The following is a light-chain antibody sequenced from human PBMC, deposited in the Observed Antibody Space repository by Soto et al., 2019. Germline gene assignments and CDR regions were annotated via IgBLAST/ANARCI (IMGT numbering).Light chain of an antibody. V-gene: IGKV3-20*01. CDR1: QIVSGSY. CDR3: QQYGNSRT. CDR2: GAS. J-gene: IGKJ1*01. Sequence: EIVLTQSPGTLSLSPGERATLSCRACQIVSGSYLAWYQQKPCQAPRLPIFGASSRATGIPDRFSGSGSGTDFTLTISRLEPEDFAIYYCQQYGNSRTFGQGTKVDIK.